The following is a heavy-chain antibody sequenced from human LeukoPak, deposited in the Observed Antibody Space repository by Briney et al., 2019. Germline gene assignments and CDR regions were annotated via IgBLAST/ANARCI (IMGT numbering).Heavy chain of an antibody. CDR2: IYSGTSI. Sequence: GGSLRLSCAASGFTVSNTYMSWVRQAPGKGLEWVSIIYSGTSIYYADSVKGRFTISRDNSKNTLYLQMNSLRTEDTAVYYCARSTYSGSYRYYFNYWGQGTLVTVSS. V-gene: IGHV3-53*01. CDR3: ARSTYSGSYRYYFNY. J-gene: IGHJ4*02. D-gene: IGHD1-26*01. CDR1: GFTVSNTY.